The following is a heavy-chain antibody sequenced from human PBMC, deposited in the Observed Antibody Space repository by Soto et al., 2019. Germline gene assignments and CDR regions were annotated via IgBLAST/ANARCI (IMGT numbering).Heavy chain of an antibody. CDR3: ASGLERITIFGVRYYYYGMDV. Sequence: QVQLQESGPGLVKPSQTLSLTCTVSGGSISSGGYYWSWIRQHPGKGLEWIGYIYYSGSTYYNPYTKGRVTISVDTSKNQFSLKLSSVTAADTAVYYCASGLERITIFGVRYYYYGMDVWGQGTTVTVSS. CDR2: IYYSGST. CDR1: GGSISSGGYY. V-gene: IGHV4-31*03. J-gene: IGHJ6*02. D-gene: IGHD3-3*01.